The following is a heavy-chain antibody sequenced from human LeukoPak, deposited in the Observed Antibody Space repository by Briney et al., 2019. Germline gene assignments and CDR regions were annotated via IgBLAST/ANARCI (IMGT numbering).Heavy chain of an antibody. D-gene: IGHD6-13*01. Sequence: SETLSLTCAVYGGSFSGYYWSWIRQPPGKGLEWIGEINHSGSTNYNPSLKSRVTISVDTSKNQFSLKLSSVTAADTAVYYCARDLRQQLVQWFDPWGQGTLVTVSS. V-gene: IGHV4-34*01. CDR1: GGSFSGYY. J-gene: IGHJ5*02. CDR3: ARDLRQQLVQWFDP. CDR2: INHSGST.